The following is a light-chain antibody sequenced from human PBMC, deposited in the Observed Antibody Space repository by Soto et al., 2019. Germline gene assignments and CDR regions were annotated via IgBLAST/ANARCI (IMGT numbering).Light chain of an antibody. CDR2: NVS. Sequence: EIVLTQSPATLSLSPGERATLPCRASQSVSTSLAWYQQRPGQAPRLLIYNVSNRAAGVPARISGSGSGTDFTLPISNLEPEDFAIYYCQERSNWPRLTFGGGTTVEIK. CDR1: QSVSTS. V-gene: IGKV3-11*01. J-gene: IGKJ4*01. CDR3: QERSNWPRLT.